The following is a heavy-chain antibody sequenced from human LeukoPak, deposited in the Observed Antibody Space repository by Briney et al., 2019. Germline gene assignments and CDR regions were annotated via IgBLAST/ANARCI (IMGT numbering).Heavy chain of an antibody. J-gene: IGHJ5*02. D-gene: IGHD1-7*01. V-gene: IGHV1-69*05. CDR3: AREAGTIEGPSKRGRNWFDP. CDR2: VIPIFGTA. CDR1: GGTFSSYA. Sequence: ASVKVSCRASGGTFSSYAISWVRQAPGQGLEWMGGVIPIFGTANYAQKFQGRVTITTDESTSTAYMELSSLRSEDTAVYYCAREAGTIEGPSKRGRNWFDPWGQGTLVTVSS.